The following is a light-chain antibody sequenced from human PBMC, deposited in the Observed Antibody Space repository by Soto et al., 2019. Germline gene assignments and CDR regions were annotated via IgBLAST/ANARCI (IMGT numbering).Light chain of an antibody. J-gene: IGLJ1*01. CDR1: SSDVGGYNY. CDR2: DVS. V-gene: IGLV2-14*01. CDR3: SSYTSSSDNYV. Sequence: QSALTQPASVSGSPRQSTTISCTGTSSDVGGYNYVSWYQQHPGKAPKLMIYDVSNRPSGVSNRFSGSKSGNTASLTISGLQAEDEADYYCSSYTSSSDNYVFGTGTRSPS.